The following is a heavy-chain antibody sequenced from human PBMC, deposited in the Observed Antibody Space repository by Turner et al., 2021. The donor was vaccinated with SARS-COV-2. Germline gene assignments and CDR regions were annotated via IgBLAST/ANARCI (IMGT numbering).Heavy chain of an antibody. Sequence: QPQLQESGPGLVKPSETPSLTCNVSGDSTGSVIYYWAWIRQSPGGALEWIGSIYYSGSVHANPSLKSRMTMSVDISRNQFSLRLTSVTAADAGVYYCASQAGYYDPDGYYPRRFDHWGRGALITVSS. D-gene: IGHD3-16*01. J-gene: IGHJ4*02. V-gene: IGHV4-39*01. CDR3: ASQAGYYDPDGYYPRRFDH. CDR2: IYYSGSV. CDR1: GDSTGSVIYY.